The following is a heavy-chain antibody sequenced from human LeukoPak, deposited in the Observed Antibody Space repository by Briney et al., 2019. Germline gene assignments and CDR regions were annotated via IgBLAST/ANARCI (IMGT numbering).Heavy chain of an antibody. CDR1: GYTFTSYD. Sequence: ASVKVSCKASGYTFTSYDINWVRQATGQGLEWMGWMNPNSGNTGYAQKFQGRVTITRNTSISTAYMELSSLRSEDTAVYYCARVLLDTATENNWFDPWGQGTLVTVSS. CDR3: ARVLLDTATENNWFDP. CDR2: MNPNSGNT. D-gene: IGHD5-24*01. J-gene: IGHJ5*02. V-gene: IGHV1-8*03.